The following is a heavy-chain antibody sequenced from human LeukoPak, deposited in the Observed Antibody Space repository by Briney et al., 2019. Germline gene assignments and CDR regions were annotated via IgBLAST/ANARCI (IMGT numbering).Heavy chain of an antibody. CDR3: ARIMEYYDFTPRGFDI. D-gene: IGHD3/OR15-3a*01. J-gene: IGHJ3*02. Sequence: ASVKVSCKASGHTFTGYYMHWVRQAPGQGLEWMGWINANSGDTNYAQKFQDRVTMNRDTSITTAYMELSRLTSDDTAIYYCARIMEYYDFTPRGFDIWGQGTMVAVSS. V-gene: IGHV1-2*02. CDR1: GHTFTGYY. CDR2: INANSGDT.